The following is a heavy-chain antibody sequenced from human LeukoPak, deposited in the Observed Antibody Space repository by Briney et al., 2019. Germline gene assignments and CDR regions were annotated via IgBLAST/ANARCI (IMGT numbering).Heavy chain of an antibody. V-gene: IGHV1-18*04. D-gene: IGHD3-10*01. CDR1: GYTFTNYI. CDR3: ARGSFGSGSYRIDDC. Sequence: ASVRVSCKASGYTFTNYIIIWVRQAPGQGLEWMGWVGTYDKTTKYAQKFQGRVTMTTDTSTTTSYLELGSLTSDDTAIYYCARGSFGSGSYRIDDCWGQGTQVTVSS. CDR2: VGTYDKTT. J-gene: IGHJ4*02.